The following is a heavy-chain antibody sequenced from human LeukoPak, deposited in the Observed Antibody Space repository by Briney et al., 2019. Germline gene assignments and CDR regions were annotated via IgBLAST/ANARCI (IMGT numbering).Heavy chain of an antibody. CDR3: ARVEQQLVWERFDY. CDR2: ISAYNGNT. Sequence: GASVKVSCKASGYTFTSYGISWVRQAPGQGLEWMGWISAYNGNTNYAQNLQGRVTMTTDTSTSTAYMELRRLRSDDTAVYYCARVEQQLVWERFDYWGQGTLVTVSS. V-gene: IGHV1-18*01. CDR1: GYTFTSYG. D-gene: IGHD6-13*01. J-gene: IGHJ4*02.